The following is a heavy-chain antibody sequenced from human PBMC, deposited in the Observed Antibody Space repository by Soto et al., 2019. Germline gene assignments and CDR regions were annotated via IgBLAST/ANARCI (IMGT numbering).Heavy chain of an antibody. J-gene: IGHJ4*02. V-gene: IGHV3-30*18. CDR1: GFTFSSYG. CDR3: AKDQLVGEAHFDY. D-gene: IGHD3-10*01. Sequence: GESLKISCAASGFTFSSYGMHWVRQAPGKGLEWVAVISYDGSNKYYADSVKGRFTISRDNSKNTLYLQMNSLRAEDTAVYYCAKDQLVGEAHFDYWGQGTLVTVSS. CDR2: ISYDGSNK.